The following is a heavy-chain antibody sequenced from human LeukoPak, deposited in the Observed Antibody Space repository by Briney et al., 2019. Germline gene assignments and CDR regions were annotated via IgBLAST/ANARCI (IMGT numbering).Heavy chain of an antibody. D-gene: IGHD3-22*01. Sequence: SETLSLTCTVSGGSIGSYYWSWIRQPAGKGLEWIGRIYTSGSTNYNPSLKSRVTMSVDTSKNQFSLKLSSVTAADTAVYYCAREATYYYDSSAQWPVFDYWGQGTLVTVSS. J-gene: IGHJ4*02. CDR3: AREATYYYDSSAQWPVFDY. CDR1: GGSIGSYY. CDR2: IYTSGST. V-gene: IGHV4-4*07.